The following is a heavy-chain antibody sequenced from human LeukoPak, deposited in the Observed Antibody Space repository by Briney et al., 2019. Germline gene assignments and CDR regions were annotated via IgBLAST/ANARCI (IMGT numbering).Heavy chain of an antibody. CDR2: MNPNSGNT. CDR1: GYTFTGYY. Sequence: GASVKVSCKASGYTFTGYYMHWVRQATGQGLEWMGWMNPNSGNTGYAQKFQGRVTITRNTSISTAYMELSSLRSEDTAVYYCARGYCSGGSCYWIGDYYYYMDVWGKGTTVTVSS. CDR3: ARGYCSGGSCYWIGDYYYYMDV. V-gene: IGHV1-8*03. D-gene: IGHD2-15*01. J-gene: IGHJ6*03.